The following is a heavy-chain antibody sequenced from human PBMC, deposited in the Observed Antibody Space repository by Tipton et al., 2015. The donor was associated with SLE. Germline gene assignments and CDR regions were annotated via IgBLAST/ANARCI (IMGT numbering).Heavy chain of an antibody. J-gene: IGHJ4*02. CDR2: INHGGST. V-gene: IGHV4-34*01. CDR3: ARAAGRDGYSSSWAPFDY. Sequence: TLSLTCSIYGGSFGGYYWSWIRQPPGKGLEWIGEINHGGSTNYNPSLKSRVTISVDTSKNQFSLKLSSVTAADTAVYYCARAAGRDGYSSSWAPFDYGGQGTLVAVSS. CDR1: GGSFGGYY. D-gene: IGHD6-13*01.